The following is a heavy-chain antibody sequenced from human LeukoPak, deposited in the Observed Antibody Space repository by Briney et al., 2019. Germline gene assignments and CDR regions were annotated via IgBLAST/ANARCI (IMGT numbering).Heavy chain of an antibody. CDR3: ATYYRASSFDY. V-gene: IGHV4-39*01. J-gene: IGHJ4*02. D-gene: IGHD2-21*01. CDR1: GGSISSSSYY. CDR2: IYYSGST. Sequence: SETLSLTCTVSGGSISSSSYYWGWIRQPPGKGLEWIGSIYYSGSTYYNPSLKSRVTISVDTSRNQFSLKLSSVTAADTAVYYCATYYRASSFDYWGQGTLVTVSS.